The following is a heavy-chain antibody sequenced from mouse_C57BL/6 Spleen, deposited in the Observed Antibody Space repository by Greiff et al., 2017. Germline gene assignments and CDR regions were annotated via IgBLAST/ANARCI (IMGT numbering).Heavy chain of an antibody. J-gene: IGHJ3*01. V-gene: IGHV3-6*01. CDR2: ISYDGSN. D-gene: IGHD1-1*01. Sequence: DVQLQESGPGLVKPSQSLSLTCSVTGYSITSGYYWNWIRQFPGNKLEWMGYISYDGSNNYNPSLKNRISITRDTSKNQFFLKLNSVTTEDTATYYCARNYGSSSFAYWGQGTLVTVSA. CDR1: GYSITSGYY. CDR3: ARNYGSSSFAY.